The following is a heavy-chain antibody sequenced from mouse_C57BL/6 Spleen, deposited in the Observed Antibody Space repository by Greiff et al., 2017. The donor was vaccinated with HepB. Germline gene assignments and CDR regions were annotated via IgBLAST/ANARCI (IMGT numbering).Heavy chain of an antibody. J-gene: IGHJ2*01. V-gene: IGHV1-69*01. D-gene: IGHD1-1*01. CDR3: ARWDYYGSSRGPDY. Sequence: QVQLKQPGAELVMPGASVKLSCKASGYTFTSYWMHWVKQRPGQGLEWIGEIDPSDSYTNYNQKFKGKSTLTVDKSSSTAYMQLSSLTSEDSAVYYCARWDYYGSSRGPDYWGQGTTLTVSS. CDR2: IDPSDSYT. CDR1: GYTFTSYW.